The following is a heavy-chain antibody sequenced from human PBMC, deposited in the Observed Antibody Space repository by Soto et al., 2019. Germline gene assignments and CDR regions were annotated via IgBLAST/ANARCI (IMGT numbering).Heavy chain of an antibody. V-gene: IGHV1-2*02. CDR2: INPNSGGT. CDR3: AREPATAKPEGVDF. CDR1: GYTFSDYY. D-gene: IGHD1-1*01. Sequence: ASVKVSCKASGYTFSDYYIHWVRQAPGQGLEWMGWINPNSGGTKSAPKCQGGVTITRYTSISTAYMELIRLRSGATAVYYCAREPATAKPEGVDFWGQGTLVTVSS. J-gene: IGHJ4*02.